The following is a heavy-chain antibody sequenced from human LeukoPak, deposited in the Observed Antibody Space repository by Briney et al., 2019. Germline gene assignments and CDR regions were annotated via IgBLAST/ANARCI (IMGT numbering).Heavy chain of an antibody. J-gene: IGHJ4*02. V-gene: IGHV1-18*01. CDR3: ARGEAYSNSEDY. D-gene: IGHD4-11*01. CDR2: ISAYNGAT. Sequence: ASVKVSCKASGYTFTRYGISWVRQAPGQGLEWMGWISAYNGATNYAQKLQDRVTMTTDTSTSTAYMELRRMRSDDTAVYYCARGEAYSNSEDYWGQGTLVTVSS. CDR1: GYTFTRYG.